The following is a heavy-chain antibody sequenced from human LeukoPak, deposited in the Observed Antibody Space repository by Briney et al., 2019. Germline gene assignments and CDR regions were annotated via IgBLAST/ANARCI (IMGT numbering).Heavy chain of an antibody. Sequence: SETLSLTCAVYGGSFSGYYWSWIRQPPRKGLEWIGEINHSGSTNYNPSLKSRVTISVDTSKNQFSLKLSSVTAADTAVYYCASKSYYYGSGIYYWGQGTLVTVSS. CDR1: GGSFSGYY. CDR2: INHSGST. V-gene: IGHV4-34*01. CDR3: ASKSYYYGSGIYY. D-gene: IGHD3-10*01. J-gene: IGHJ4*02.